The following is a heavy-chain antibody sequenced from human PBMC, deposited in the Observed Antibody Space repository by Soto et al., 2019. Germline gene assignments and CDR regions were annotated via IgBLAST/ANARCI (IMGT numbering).Heavy chain of an antibody. CDR3: TSSNWFDP. CDR1: GGSISSSRYY. Sequence: QLQLQESGPGLVKPSETLSLTCTVSGGSISSSRYYWGWIRQPPGKGLEWIGRIYYSGSTYYNPSXKSRVTISVDTSKNQCSLKLSSVTAADTAVYYCTSSNWFDPWGQGTLVTVSS. V-gene: IGHV4-39*01. CDR2: IYYSGST. J-gene: IGHJ5*02.